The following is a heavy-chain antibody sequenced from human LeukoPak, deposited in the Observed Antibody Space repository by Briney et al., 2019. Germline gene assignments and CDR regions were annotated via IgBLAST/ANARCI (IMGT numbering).Heavy chain of an antibody. J-gene: IGHJ4*02. CDR3: AKSLGNQGVIDY. CDR2: VSASGGST. Sequence: PGGSLRVSCRASGFGLSDTSVTWVRQAPGQGLEWVSGVSASGGSTFNTDSVKGRFSISRDNSKNTLYLEMNSLRPEDTALYYCAKSLGNQGVIDYWGQGTLVTVSS. CDR1: GFGLSDTS. V-gene: IGHV3-23*01. D-gene: IGHD3-10*01.